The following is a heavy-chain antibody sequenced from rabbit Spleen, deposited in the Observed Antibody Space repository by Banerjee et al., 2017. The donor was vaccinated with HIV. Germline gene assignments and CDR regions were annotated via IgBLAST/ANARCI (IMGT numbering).Heavy chain of an antibody. J-gene: IGHJ6*01. D-gene: IGHD8-1*01. Sequence: QEQLVESGGDLVKPGASLTLTCIASGVSFSGSSYMCWVRQAPGKGLDWIACIHTGSSSFTYFATWAKGRFTISKPSSTTVTLQMTRLTAADTATYFCARDTASSFSSYGMDLWGQGTLVTVS. CDR2: IHTGSSSFT. CDR3: ARDTASSFSSYGMDL. CDR1: GVSFSGSSY. V-gene: IGHV1S45*01.